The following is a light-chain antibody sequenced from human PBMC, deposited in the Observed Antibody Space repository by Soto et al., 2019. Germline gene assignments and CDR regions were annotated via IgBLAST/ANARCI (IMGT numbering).Light chain of an antibody. CDR3: SSYTSSSTLYV. CDR1: SSDVGGYVY. J-gene: IGLJ1*01. Sequence: QSALTQPASVSGSPGQSITISCTGTSSDVGGYVYVSWYQHHPGKAPKLIIYEVSNRPSGVSNRFSGSKSGNTASLTISGLQAEDEADYYCSSYTSSSTLYVFGIGTQLTVL. CDR2: EVS. V-gene: IGLV2-14*01.